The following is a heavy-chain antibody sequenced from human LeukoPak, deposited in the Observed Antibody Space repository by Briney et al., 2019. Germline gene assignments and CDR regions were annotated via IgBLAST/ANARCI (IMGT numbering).Heavy chain of an antibody. CDR2: ISYHGSNK. CDR3: AKDLRPRIAARHRYYYYGMDV. CDR1: GFTFSSYG. Sequence: GGSLRLSWAASGFTFSSYGMHWVRQAPGKGLEWVAVISYHGSNKYYADSVKGRFTISRDNSKNTLYLQMNSLRAEDTAVYYCAKDLRPRIAARHRYYYYGMDVWGQGTTVTVSS. V-gene: IGHV3-30*18. D-gene: IGHD6-6*01. J-gene: IGHJ6*02.